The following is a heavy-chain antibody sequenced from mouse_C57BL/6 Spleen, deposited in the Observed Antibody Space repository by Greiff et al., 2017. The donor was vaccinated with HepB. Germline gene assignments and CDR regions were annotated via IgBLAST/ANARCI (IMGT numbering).Heavy chain of an antibody. V-gene: IGHV1-53*01. Sequence: QVQLQQPGTELVKPGASVKLSCKASGYTFTSYWMHWVKQRPGQGLEWIGNINPSNGGTNYNEKFKSKATLTVDKSSSTAYMQLSSLTSEDSAVYYCARSGYGNLYYYAMDYWGQGTSVTVSS. D-gene: IGHD2-1*01. CDR3: ARSGYGNLYYYAMDY. J-gene: IGHJ4*01. CDR1: GYTFTSYW. CDR2: INPSNGGT.